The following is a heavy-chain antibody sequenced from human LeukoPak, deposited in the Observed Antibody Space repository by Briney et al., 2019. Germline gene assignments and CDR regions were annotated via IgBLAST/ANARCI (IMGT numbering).Heavy chain of an antibody. Sequence: GGSLRLSCAASGFTFSSYSMNWVRQAPGKGLEWVSYISSSSMIYYADSVKGRFTISRDNAKNSMYLQMKSLRDEDTAIYYCARDYGDLPARVPYFDYWGQGTLVTVSS. CDR1: GFTFSSYS. CDR2: ISSSSMI. J-gene: IGHJ4*02. V-gene: IGHV3-48*02. D-gene: IGHD4-17*01. CDR3: ARDYGDLPARVPYFDY.